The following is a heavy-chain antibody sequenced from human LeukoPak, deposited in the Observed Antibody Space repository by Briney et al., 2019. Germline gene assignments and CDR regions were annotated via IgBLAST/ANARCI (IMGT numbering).Heavy chain of an antibody. CDR3: ARGPGSGWSYYYYYMDV. CDR2: MNPNSGNT. J-gene: IGHJ6*03. CDR1: GYTFTSYD. Sequence: ASVKVSCKTSGYTFTSYDISWVRQATGQGLEWMGWMNPNSGNTGYAQKFQGRVTMTRNTSISTAYMELSSLRSEDTAVYYCARGPGSGWSYYYYYMDVWGKGTTVTISS. V-gene: IGHV1-8*01. D-gene: IGHD6-19*01.